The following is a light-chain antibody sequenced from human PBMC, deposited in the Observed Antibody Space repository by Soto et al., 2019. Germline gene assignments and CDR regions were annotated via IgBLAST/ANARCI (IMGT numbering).Light chain of an antibody. CDR3: HQRSNWPRT. CDR2: AAS. J-gene: IGKJ1*01. V-gene: IGKV1-6*01. Sequence: AIQMTQSPSSLSASVGDRVTITCRASQGIRNDLGWYQQKPGKAPKLLIYAASSLQSGVPSRFGGSGSGTDFTLTISSLEPEDVAVYYCHQRSNWPRTFGQGNKVEIK. CDR1: QGIRND.